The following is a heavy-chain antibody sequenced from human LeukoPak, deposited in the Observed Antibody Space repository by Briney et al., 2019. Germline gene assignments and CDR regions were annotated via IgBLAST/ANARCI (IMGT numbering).Heavy chain of an antibody. J-gene: IGHJ4*02. V-gene: IGHV4-34*01. CDR3: AKGIVSAAGLVFDY. CDR1: GGSFSTFY. Sequence: PSETLSLTCAVYGGSFSTFYWSWIRQPPGKGLEWIGSIYYSGSTYYNPSLKSRVTISVDTSKNQFSLKLSSVTAADTAVYYCAKGIVSAAGLVFDYWGQGTLVTVSS. CDR2: IYYSGST. D-gene: IGHD6-13*01.